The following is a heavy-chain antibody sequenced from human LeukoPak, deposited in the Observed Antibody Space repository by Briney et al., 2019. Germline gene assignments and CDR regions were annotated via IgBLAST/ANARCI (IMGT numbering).Heavy chain of an antibody. CDR2: IKSKSDGGTT. V-gene: IGHV3-15*01. CDR3: TTEGEVVRGVSLDC. Sequence: GGSLRLSCAASGFTFSSNWMNWVRQAPGKGLEWVGRIKSKSDGGTTDYAAPVKGRFTISRDDSKNTLYLQMNSLKTEDTAVYYCTTEGEVVRGVSLDCWGQGTLVTVSS. CDR1: GFTFSSNW. J-gene: IGHJ4*02. D-gene: IGHD3-10*01.